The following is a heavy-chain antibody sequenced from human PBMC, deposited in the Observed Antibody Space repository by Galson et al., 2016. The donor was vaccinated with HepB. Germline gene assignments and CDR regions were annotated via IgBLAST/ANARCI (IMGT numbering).Heavy chain of an antibody. CDR3: GRERGDWSGPHGIDY. Sequence: SLRLSCAASGFTFSNYPIHWVRQAPGKGLEWVASISNDGRNTYYTDSVKGRFTISRDNSKNTLYVQMNSLRIEDTAVYYCGRERGDWSGPHGIDYWGQGTLVTVSS. V-gene: IGHV3-30*14. CDR1: GFTFSNYP. J-gene: IGHJ4*02. CDR2: ISNDGRNT. D-gene: IGHD3-3*01.